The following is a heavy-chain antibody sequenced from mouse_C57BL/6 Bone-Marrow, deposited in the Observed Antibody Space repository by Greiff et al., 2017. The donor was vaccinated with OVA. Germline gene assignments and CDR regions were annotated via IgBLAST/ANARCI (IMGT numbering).Heavy chain of an antibody. V-gene: IGHV1-64*01. J-gene: IGHJ2*01. Sequence: QVQLQQPGAELVKPGASVKLSCKASGYTFTSYWMHWVKQRPGQGLEWIGMIHPNSGSTNYNEKFKSKATLTVDNSSSTAYMQLSSLTSEDSAVYFCAREEVMLWLRRRVFGNWGQGTTLTVSS. CDR3: AREEVMLWLRRRVFGN. CDR2: IHPNSGST. D-gene: IGHD2-2*01. CDR1: GYTFTSYW.